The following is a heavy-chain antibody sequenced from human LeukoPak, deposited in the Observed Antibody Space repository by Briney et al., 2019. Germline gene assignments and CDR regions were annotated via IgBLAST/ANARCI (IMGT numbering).Heavy chain of an antibody. CDR1: GFTFSSYA. D-gene: IGHD5-18*01. Sequence: GGSLRLSCAASGFTFSSYAMNWVRQAPGKGLEWVSVISGTGSSTYYADSVKGRFTISRDNSKNTLYLQMHSLRAGDTAVYYCAKGLPAIGDYFDFWGQGTLVTVSS. CDR3: AKGLPAIGDYFDF. V-gene: IGHV3-23*01. CDR2: ISGTGSST. J-gene: IGHJ4*02.